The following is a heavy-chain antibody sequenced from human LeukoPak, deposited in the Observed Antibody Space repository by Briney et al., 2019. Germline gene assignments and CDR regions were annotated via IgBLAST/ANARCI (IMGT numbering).Heavy chain of an antibody. D-gene: IGHD3-22*01. Sequence: GGSLRLSCAASGFTFSSYAMSWVRQAPGRGLEWVSAISGSGGSTYYADSVKGRFTISRDSSKNTLYLQMNSLRAEDTAVYYCAKDHPQYYYDSSGYYPYYFDYWGQGTLVTVSS. CDR3: AKDHPQYYYDSSGYYPYYFDY. CDR2: ISGSGGST. CDR1: GFTFSSYA. V-gene: IGHV3-23*01. J-gene: IGHJ4*02.